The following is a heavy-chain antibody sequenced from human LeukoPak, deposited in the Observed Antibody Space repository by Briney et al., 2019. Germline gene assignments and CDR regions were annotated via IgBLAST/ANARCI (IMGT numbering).Heavy chain of an antibody. J-gene: IGHJ4*02. CDR1: GYSFTNYW. CDR2: IYPGDSDT. V-gene: IGHV5-51*01. Sequence: GESLKISCKGSGYSFTNYWIAWVRQMPGKGLEWMGIIYPGDSDTRYSPSFQGQVTISADKSISTAYLQWSSLKASDTGIYYCARLTGYCSGGSCYLLYWGQGTLVTVSS. CDR3: ARLTGYCSGGSCYLLY. D-gene: IGHD2-15*01.